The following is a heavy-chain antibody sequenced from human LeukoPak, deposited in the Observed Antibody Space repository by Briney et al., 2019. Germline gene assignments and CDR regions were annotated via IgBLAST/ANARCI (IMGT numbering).Heavy chain of an antibody. CDR1: GFTLSSYA. J-gene: IGHJ3*02. Sequence: GGSLRLSCAASGFTLSSYAMNWVRQAPGKGLEWVAVMSKDGSSEYYADSVKGRCTISRDNSKNTLYLQMNSLRAEDTAVYYCAKGMSQRYDFWSGYDAFDIWGQGTMVTVSS. CDR2: MSKDGSSE. D-gene: IGHD3-3*01. V-gene: IGHV3-30*04. CDR3: AKGMSQRYDFWSGYDAFDI.